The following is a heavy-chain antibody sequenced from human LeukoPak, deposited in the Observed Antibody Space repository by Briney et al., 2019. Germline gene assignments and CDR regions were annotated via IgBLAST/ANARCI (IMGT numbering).Heavy chain of an antibody. CDR2: INSDGSST. CDR1: GFTFSSYW. CDR3: ARDCSGSGCRGYWYFDL. Sequence: GGSLRLSCATSGFTFSSYWMHWVRQAPGKGLVWVSRINSDGSSTSYADSVKGRFTISRDNAKNTLYLQMNSLRAEDTAVYYCARDCSGSGCRGYWYFDLWGRGTLVTVSS. D-gene: IGHD6-19*01. J-gene: IGHJ2*01. V-gene: IGHV3-74*01.